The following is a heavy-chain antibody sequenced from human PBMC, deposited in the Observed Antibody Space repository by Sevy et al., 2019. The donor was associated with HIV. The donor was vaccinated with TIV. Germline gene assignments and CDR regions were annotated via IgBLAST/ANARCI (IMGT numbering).Heavy chain of an antibody. J-gene: IGHJ6*03. CDR3: ASLAAASGSNYVDL. CDR2: SNPSGGYT. V-gene: IGHV1-46*01. CDR1: GYTLTSHY. D-gene: IGHD6-13*01. Sequence: ASVKVSCKASGYTLTSHYMHWVRQAPGQGLEWMGISNPSGGYTRYAKKFQGRVIMTRDTSTSTAYTEWSSLRSDDTAVYYCASLAAASGSNYVDLWGKGTTVTVSS.